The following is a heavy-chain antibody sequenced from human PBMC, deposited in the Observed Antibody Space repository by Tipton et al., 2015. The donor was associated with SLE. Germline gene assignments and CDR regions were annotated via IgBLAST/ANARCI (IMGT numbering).Heavy chain of an antibody. V-gene: IGHV3-15*01. D-gene: IGHD6-13*01. J-gene: IGHJ3*02. CDR1: GFTFSNAW. CDR2: IKSKTDGGTT. Sequence: SLRLSCAASGFTFSNAWMSWVRQAPGKGLEWVGRIKSKTDGGTTDYAAPVKGRFTISRDDSKNTLYLQMNSLKTEDTAVYYCAKDVDGYSSSPEAFDIWGQGTMVTVSS. CDR3: AKDVDGYSSSPEAFDI.